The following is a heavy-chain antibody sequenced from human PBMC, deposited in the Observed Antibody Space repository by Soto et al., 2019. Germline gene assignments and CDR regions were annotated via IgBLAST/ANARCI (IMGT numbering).Heavy chain of an antibody. D-gene: IGHD6-19*01. CDR1: GYTFSDYY. V-gene: IGHV1-18*04. CDR3: ARDLYYSSGRYFDHDAFDI. CDR2: ISPHNDRT. Sequence: GASVKVSCKASGYTFSDYYIHWVRQAPGQGLEWMGWISPHNDRTKYARRFQDRVTMTTETPTSTVYMELGSLRSDDTAVYYCARDLYYSSGRYFDHDAFDIWGQGTVVTVSS. J-gene: IGHJ3*02.